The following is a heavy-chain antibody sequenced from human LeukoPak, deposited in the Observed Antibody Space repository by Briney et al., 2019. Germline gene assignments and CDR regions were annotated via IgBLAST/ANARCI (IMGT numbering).Heavy chain of an antibody. CDR3: AKDYCSSTSCYTDY. V-gene: IGHV3-9*01. CDR2: ISWNSGSI. CDR1: GFTFDNYA. J-gene: IGHJ4*02. D-gene: IGHD2-2*02. Sequence: GRSLRLSCAASGFTFDNYAMHWVRQAPGKGLEWVSGISWNSGSIGYADSVKGRFTISRDNAKSSLYLQMNSLRAEDTALYFCAKDYCSSTSCYTDYWGQGTLVTVSS.